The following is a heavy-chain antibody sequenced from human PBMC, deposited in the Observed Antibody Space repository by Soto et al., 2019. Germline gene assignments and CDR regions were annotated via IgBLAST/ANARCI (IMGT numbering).Heavy chain of an antibody. CDR1: GGTFSSYA. CDR3: AANRMGATPYYYYGMDV. V-gene: IGHV1-69*06. Sequence: ASVKVSFKASGGTFSSYAISWVRQAPGQGLEWMGGIIPIFGTANYAQKFQGRVTITADKSTSTAYMELSSLRSEDTAVYYCAANRMGATPYYYYGMDVWGQGTTVTVSS. J-gene: IGHJ6*02. CDR2: IIPIFGTA. D-gene: IGHD1-26*01.